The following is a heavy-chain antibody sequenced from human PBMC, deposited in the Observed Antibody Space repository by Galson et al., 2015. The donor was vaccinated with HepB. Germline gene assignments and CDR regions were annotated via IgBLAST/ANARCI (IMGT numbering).Heavy chain of an antibody. CDR2: MNPNSGNT. CDR3: ARGRRDTAVAAPAAVLLDY. CDR1: GYTFSSYD. Sequence: SVKVSCKASGYTFSSYDINWVRQATGQRLEWMGWMNPNSGNTGYAQKFQGRVTMTRNTSISTAYMELSSLTSEDTAVYYCARGRRDTAVAAPAAVLLDYWGQGTLVTVPS. V-gene: IGHV1-8*01. J-gene: IGHJ4*02. D-gene: IGHD6-19*01.